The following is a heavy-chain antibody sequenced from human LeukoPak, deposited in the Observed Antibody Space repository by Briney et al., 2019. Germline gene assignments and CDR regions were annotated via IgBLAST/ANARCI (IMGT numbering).Heavy chain of an antibody. CDR3: ARVRYDFWSGYHHQPDFDY. CDR2: IIPISGTA. Sequence: PMASVKVSCKASGGTFSSYAISWVRQAPGQGLEWMGGIIPISGTANYAQKFQGRVTITADESTSTAYMELSSLRSEDMAVYYCARVRYDFWSGYHHQPDFDYWGQGTLVTVSS. CDR1: GGTFSSYA. V-gene: IGHV1-69*13. J-gene: IGHJ4*02. D-gene: IGHD3-3*01.